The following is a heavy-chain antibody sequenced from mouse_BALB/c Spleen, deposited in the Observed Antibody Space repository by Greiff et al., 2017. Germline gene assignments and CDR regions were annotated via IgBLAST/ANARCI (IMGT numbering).Heavy chain of an antibody. V-gene: IGHV1S29*02. D-gene: IGHD1-1*02. CDR1: GYTFTDYN. CDR2: IYPYNGGT. Sequence: VQLQQSGPELVKPGASVKISCKASGYTFTDYNMHWVKQSHGKSLEWIGYIYPYNGGTGYNQKFKSRATLTVDNSSSTAYMELRSLTSEDSAVYYCARSIWWDSAMDYWGQGTSVTVSS. CDR3: ARSIWWDSAMDY. J-gene: IGHJ4*01.